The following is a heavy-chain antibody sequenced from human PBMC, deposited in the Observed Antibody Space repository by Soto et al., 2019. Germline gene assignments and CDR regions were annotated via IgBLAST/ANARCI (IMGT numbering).Heavy chain of an antibody. J-gene: IGHJ3*01. CDR3: ATWQMRKHAYDV. CDR1: GLTVSGNTY. CDR2: IYTLNNR. V-gene: IGHV3-53*01. Sequence: GSLRLSCVASGLTVSGNTYMAWVLQPQAEGTEWVIAIYTLNNRYYANSPRGRFTTSVGSSKTIVYLQMRHRRPEHPPLYFCATWQMRKHAYDVWDQETVVTVSS.